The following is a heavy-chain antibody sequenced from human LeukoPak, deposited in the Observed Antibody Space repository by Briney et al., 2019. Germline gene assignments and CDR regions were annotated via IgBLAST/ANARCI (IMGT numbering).Heavy chain of an antibody. D-gene: IGHD2-2*01. J-gene: IGHJ3*02. Sequence: GGSLRLSCAASGFTFSSYAMSWVRQAPGKGLEWVSAISGSGGSTYYADSVKGRFTISRDNSKNTLYLQMNSLRAEDTAVYYCAKDPAYRSSGSPDAFDIWGQGTMVTVSS. CDR3: AKDPAYRSSGSPDAFDI. CDR1: GFTFSSYA. V-gene: IGHV3-23*01. CDR2: ISGSGGST.